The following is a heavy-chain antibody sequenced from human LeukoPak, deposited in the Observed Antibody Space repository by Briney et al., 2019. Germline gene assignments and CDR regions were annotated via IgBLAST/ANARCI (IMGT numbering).Heavy chain of an antibody. D-gene: IGHD2-15*01. CDR2: ISGSGGST. J-gene: IGHJ4*02. CDR3: AKDSPTLYCSGGSCYFDY. V-gene: IGHV3-23*01. CDR1: GFTFSSYA. Sequence: PGGSLRLSCAASGFTFSSYAMSWVRQAPGKGLEWVSAISGSGGSTYYADSVKGRFTISRDNSKNTLYPQMNSLRAEDTAVYYCAKDSPTLYCSGGSCYFDYWGQGTLVTVSS.